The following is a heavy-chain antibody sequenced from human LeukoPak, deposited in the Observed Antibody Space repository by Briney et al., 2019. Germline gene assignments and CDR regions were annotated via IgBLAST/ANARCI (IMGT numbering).Heavy chain of an antibody. Sequence: ASVKVSCKPSGYSFTGYYMHWVRQAPGQGLEWVGWIDPNSGGTNFAQKFQGRVTMTRDTSISTAFMELSRLTSDDTAVYYCARGSDLTGTNRKGLLWGQGTLVTVSS. V-gene: IGHV1-2*02. CDR1: GYSFTGYY. D-gene: IGHD1-7*01. CDR2: IDPNSGGT. CDR3: ARGSDLTGTNRKGLL. J-gene: IGHJ4*02.